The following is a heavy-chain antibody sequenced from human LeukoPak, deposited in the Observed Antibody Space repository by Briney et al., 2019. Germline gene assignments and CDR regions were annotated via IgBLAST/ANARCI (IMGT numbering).Heavy chain of an antibody. CDR1: GFTFSGSA. J-gene: IGHJ4*02. CDR2: IRSKANSYAT. CDR3: TSWRIVGATREAQRSFDY. V-gene: IGHV3-73*01. Sequence: GGSLKLSCAASGFTFSGSAMHWVRQASGKGLEWVGRIRSKANSYATAYAASVKGRFTTSRDDSKNTAYLQMNSLKTEDTAVYYCTSWRIVGATREAQRSFDYWGQGTLVTVSS. D-gene: IGHD1-26*01.